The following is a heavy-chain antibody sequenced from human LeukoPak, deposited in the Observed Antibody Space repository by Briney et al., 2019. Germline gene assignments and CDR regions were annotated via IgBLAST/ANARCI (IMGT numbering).Heavy chain of an antibody. J-gene: IGHJ3*02. CDR2: ITAGNGNT. V-gene: IGHV1-18*01. CDR1: GYNFRNYG. D-gene: IGHD5-18*01. CDR3: ARDSARGYSYGYNAFDI. Sequence: ASVKVSCKASGYNFRNYGIRWVRQAPRQGLEWMGWITAGNGNTNYAQKVQGTVTMTTDTSTSTAYMELRSLRSDDTAVYFCARDSARGYSYGYNAFDIWGQGTMVTVSS.